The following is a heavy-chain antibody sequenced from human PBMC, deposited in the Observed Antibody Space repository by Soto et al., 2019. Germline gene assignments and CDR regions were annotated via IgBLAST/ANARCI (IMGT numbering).Heavy chain of an antibody. Sequence: ASVKVSCKASGYTFTSYAMHWVRQAPGQRLEWMGWINAGNGNTKYSQKFQGRVTITRDTSASTAYMELSSLRSEDTAVYYCARDPSYYDISISGPFDYWGQGTLVTVSS. CDR3: ARDPSYYDISISGPFDY. J-gene: IGHJ4*02. V-gene: IGHV1-3*01. D-gene: IGHD3-9*01. CDR1: GYTFTSYA. CDR2: INAGNGNT.